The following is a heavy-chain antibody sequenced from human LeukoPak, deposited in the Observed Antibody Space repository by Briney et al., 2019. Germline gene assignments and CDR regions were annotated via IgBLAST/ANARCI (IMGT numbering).Heavy chain of an antibody. CDR1: GDSIISSKYY. CDR2: IFYSGST. J-gene: IGHJ4*02. V-gene: IGHV4-39*01. D-gene: IGHD6-13*01. Sequence: SETLSLTCTVSGDSIISSKYYWGWIRQPPGKGLEWVGTIFYSGSTYYNPSLKSRVTISVGTSKNQFSLKLSSVTAADTAVYYCARPMPGVSWYFWGQGTLVTVSS. CDR3: ARPMPGVSWYF.